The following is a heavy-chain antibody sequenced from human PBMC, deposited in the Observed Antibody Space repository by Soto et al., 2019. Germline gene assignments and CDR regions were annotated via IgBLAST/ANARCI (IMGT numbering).Heavy chain of an antibody. D-gene: IGHD1-26*01. J-gene: IGHJ4*02. V-gene: IGHV3-23*01. Sequence: LSCAASEFTFTSYAMSWVRQAPGKGLEWVSDISGSGDSTYYADSVKGRFTISRDNSKNTLYLQMNSLRADDTAVYYCAKGRRSGSYRSRGFDYWGQGTLVTVSS. CDR2: ISGSGDST. CDR1: EFTFTSYA. CDR3: AKGRRSGSYRSRGFDY.